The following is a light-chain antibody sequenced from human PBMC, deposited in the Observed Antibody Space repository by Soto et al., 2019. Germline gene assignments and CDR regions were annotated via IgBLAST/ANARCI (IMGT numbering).Light chain of an antibody. CDR3: QQYYNWTPIT. CDR2: DAS. V-gene: IGKV3D-15*01. J-gene: IGKJ5*01. Sequence: IVMTQSPGTLSVSPGERANLSCRASQSIDRYLARYRQIPGQAPRPLIYDASNRATGIPATFSGSGSRTEFTLTISSLHSQDFALYCSQQYYNWTPITFGQGKDWRL. CDR1: QSIDRY.